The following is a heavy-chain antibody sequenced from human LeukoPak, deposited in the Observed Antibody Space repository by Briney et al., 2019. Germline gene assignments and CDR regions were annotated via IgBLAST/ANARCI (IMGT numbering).Heavy chain of an antibody. Sequence: GGSLRLSCAASGFTFSSYSMNWVRQAPGKGLAWVSSISSSSSYIYYADSVKGRFTISRDNAKNSLYLQMNSLRAEDTAVYYCARDGRLRWYINWFDPWGQGTLVTVSS. J-gene: IGHJ5*02. CDR1: GFTFSSYS. D-gene: IGHD4-23*01. V-gene: IGHV3-21*01. CDR3: ARDGRLRWYINWFDP. CDR2: ISSSSSYI.